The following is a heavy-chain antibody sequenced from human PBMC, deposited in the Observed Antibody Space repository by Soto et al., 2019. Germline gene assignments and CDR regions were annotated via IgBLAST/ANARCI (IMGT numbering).Heavy chain of an antibody. CDR2: INPSGGST. Sequence: VKVSCKAAGYSFSSHYMHWVRQAHGQGLEWMGIINPSGGSTSYAQKFQGRVTMTRDTSMSTVYMELSSLRSEDTAVYYCARDPHPRDFGVVQALSYYYYGMDVWGQGTTGTLSS. D-gene: IGHD3-3*01. CDR1: GYSFSSHY. CDR3: ARDPHPRDFGVVQALSYYYYGMDV. V-gene: IGHV1-46*01. J-gene: IGHJ6*02.